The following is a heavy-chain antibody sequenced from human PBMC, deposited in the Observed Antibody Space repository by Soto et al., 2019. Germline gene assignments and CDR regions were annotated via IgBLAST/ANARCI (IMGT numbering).Heavy chain of an antibody. J-gene: IGHJ4*02. Sequence: PSETLSLTCAVYGGSFSGYYWSWIRQPPGKGLEWIGEINHGGSTNYNPSLKSRVTISVDTSKNQFSLKLSSVTAADTAVYYCARGPLSYDYIWGSYRNPFGYWGQGTLVTVSS. CDR2: INHGGST. D-gene: IGHD3-16*02. CDR1: GGSFSGYY. V-gene: IGHV4-34*01. CDR3: ARGPLSYDYIWGSYRNPFGY.